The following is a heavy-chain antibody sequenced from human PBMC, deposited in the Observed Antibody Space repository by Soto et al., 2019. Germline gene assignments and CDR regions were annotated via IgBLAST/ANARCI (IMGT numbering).Heavy chain of an antibody. CDR2: LYDVDGS. Sequence: DVQLVESGGGLIQPGESLRLSCAAFGLTISGKKYVAWVRQAPGKGLEWVSALYDVDGSFYADSVTGRVTTPSDSSKTTVYLQMNDLRPDDTAVYYCATWHEREHAFDVWGQGTTVTISS. CDR1: GLTISGKKY. D-gene: IGHD1-1*01. J-gene: IGHJ3*01. CDR3: ATWHEREHAFDV. V-gene: IGHV3-53*01.